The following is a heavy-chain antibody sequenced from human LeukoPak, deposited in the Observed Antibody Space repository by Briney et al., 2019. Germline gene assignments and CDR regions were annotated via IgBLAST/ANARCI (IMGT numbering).Heavy chain of an antibody. J-gene: IGHJ4*02. CDR1: GYTFTSYG. Sequence: ASVKVSCKASGYTFTSYGISWVRQAPGQGLEWMGWISAYNGNTNYAQKLQGRVTMTTETSTSTAYMELSRLRSDDTAVYYCAREDRYCTNGVCYTVLYFDYWGQGTLVTVSS. D-gene: IGHD2-8*01. CDR2: ISAYNGNT. V-gene: IGHV1-18*01. CDR3: AREDRYCTNGVCYTVLYFDY.